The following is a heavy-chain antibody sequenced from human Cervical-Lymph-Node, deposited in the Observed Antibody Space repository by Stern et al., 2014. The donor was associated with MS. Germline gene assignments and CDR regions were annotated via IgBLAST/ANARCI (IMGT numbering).Heavy chain of an antibody. CDR1: GFTFSSYW. V-gene: IGHV3-7*01. D-gene: IGHD3-22*01. J-gene: IGHJ3*02. CDR2: IKQDGSVR. CDR3: ARDVIGGDDAFDI. Sequence: VQLVESGGGLVQPGGSLRLSCAASGFTFSSYWMNWVRQAPGKGLEWVANIKQDGSVRYYVDSVKGRFTISRDNAKNSLYLQMNNLRAEDTAVFYCARDVIGGDDAFDIWGQGTMVIVSP.